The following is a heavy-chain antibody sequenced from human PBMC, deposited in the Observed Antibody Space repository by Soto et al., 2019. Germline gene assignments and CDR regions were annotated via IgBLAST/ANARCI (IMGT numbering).Heavy chain of an antibody. CDR3: ARGGSDYEGSGYYQGHV. CDR2: IVPIFGA. CDR1: GGTFSNYG. D-gene: IGHD3-22*01. V-gene: IGHV1-69*12. Sequence: QVQLVQSGAEVKKPGSSVKVSCKSSGGTFSNYGFSWVRQAPGQGLECMGVIVPIFGAEHPQKFQGRVTMTAXXSXNXXFMDVRGLRSEDTTVYYCARGGSDYEGSGYYQGHVWGQGTTVTVSS. J-gene: IGHJ6*02.